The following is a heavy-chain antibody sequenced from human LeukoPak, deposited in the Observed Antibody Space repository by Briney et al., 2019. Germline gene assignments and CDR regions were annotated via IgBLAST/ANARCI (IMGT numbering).Heavy chain of an antibody. CDR3: AKDPQPYSSSWSFDY. J-gene: IGHJ4*02. D-gene: IGHD6-13*01. CDR1: GFTFSSYG. CDR2: IRYDGSDK. V-gene: IGHV3-30*02. Sequence: GGSLRLSCAASGFTFSSYGMHWVRQAPGKGLEWVAFIRYDGSDKYYADSVKGRFTISRDNSKNTLYLQMNSLRAEDTAVYYCAKDPQPYSSSWSFDYWGQGTLVTVSS.